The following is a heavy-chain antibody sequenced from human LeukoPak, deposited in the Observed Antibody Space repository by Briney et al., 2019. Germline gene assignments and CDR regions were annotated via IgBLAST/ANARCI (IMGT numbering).Heavy chain of an antibody. CDR1: GFTFSSYN. D-gene: IGHD1-26*01. Sequence: GGSLRLSCTASGFTFSSYNMNWVRQAPGKGLEWVSSISSSSSFIYYADSVKGRFTISRDNAKNSLYLQMNSLRDEDTAVYYCARDKSGNYDFDYWGQGTLVTVSS. V-gene: IGHV3-21*01. CDR3: ARDKSGNYDFDY. CDR2: ISSSSSFI. J-gene: IGHJ4*02.